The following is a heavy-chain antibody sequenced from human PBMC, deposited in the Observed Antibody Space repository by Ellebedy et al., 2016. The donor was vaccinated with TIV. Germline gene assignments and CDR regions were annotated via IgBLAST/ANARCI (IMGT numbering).Heavy chain of an antibody. Sequence: GSLRLSCTVSGGSISSSSYYWGWIRQPPGKGLEWIGSIYYSGSTYYNPSLKSRVTISVDTSKNQFSLKLSSVTAADTAVYYCARGAAVAGAYKWFDPWGQGTLVTVSS. CDR3: ARGAAVAGAYKWFDP. CDR2: IYYSGST. D-gene: IGHD6-19*01. V-gene: IGHV4-39*01. CDR1: GGSISSSSYY. J-gene: IGHJ5*02.